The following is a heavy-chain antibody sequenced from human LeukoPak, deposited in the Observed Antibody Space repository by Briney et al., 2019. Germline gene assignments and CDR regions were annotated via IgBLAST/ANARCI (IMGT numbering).Heavy chain of an antibody. Sequence: GGSLRLSCAASGFTFSGCAMSWVRQAPGKRLEWVSAIRGSGGTTYYADSVKGRFTISRDNSKDTLYLQMNSLRAEDTAVYYCAKDLFDWLSDTDYWGQGTLVTVSS. V-gene: IGHV3-23*01. CDR2: IRGSGGTT. J-gene: IGHJ4*02. CDR3: AKDLFDWLSDTDY. CDR1: GFTFSGCA. D-gene: IGHD3-9*01.